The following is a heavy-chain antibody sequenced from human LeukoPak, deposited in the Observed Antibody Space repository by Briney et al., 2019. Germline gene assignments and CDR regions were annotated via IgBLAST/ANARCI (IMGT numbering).Heavy chain of an antibody. Sequence: PSETLSLTCTVSGGSISSGSYYWSWIRQPAGKGLEWIGRIYTSGSTYYNPSLKSRVTISVDTSKNQFSLKLSSVTAADTAVYYCARDYYDSSVIKGPGDYWGQGTLVTVSS. D-gene: IGHD3-22*01. CDR1: GGSISSGSYY. J-gene: IGHJ4*02. CDR2: IYTSGST. V-gene: IGHV4-61*02. CDR3: ARDYYDSSVIKGPGDY.